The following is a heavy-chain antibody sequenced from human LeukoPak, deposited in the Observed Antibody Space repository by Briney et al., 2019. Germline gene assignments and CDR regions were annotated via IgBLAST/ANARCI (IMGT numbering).Heavy chain of an antibody. D-gene: IGHD3-3*01. CDR3: ARGGTLYDFWSGYYRNNWFDP. Sequence: PSETLSLTCAVYGGSFSGYYWSWIRQPPGKGLEWIGEINHSGSTNYNPPLKSRVTISVDTSKNQFSLKLSSVTAADTAVYYCARGGTLYDFWSGYYRNNWFDPWGQGTLVTVSS. CDR1: GGSFSGYY. V-gene: IGHV4-34*01. J-gene: IGHJ5*02. CDR2: INHSGST.